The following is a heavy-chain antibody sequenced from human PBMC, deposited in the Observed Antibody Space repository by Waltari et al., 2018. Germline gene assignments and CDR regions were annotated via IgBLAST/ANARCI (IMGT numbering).Heavy chain of an antibody. CDR2: INSGGGST. J-gene: IGHJ6*02. CDR3: AKYSYSYYGLDS. CDR1: GFTFISYA. D-gene: IGHD5-18*01. V-gene: IGHV3-NL1*01. Sequence: VQLVETGGGWVQHGGSLRLSCAASGFTFISYAMHWVRQAPGKGLEWISAINSGGGSTYYADSVKGRFTISRDNSKNTLSLQMNSLRAEDTAVYYCAKYSYSYYGLDSWGQGVVVTVSS.